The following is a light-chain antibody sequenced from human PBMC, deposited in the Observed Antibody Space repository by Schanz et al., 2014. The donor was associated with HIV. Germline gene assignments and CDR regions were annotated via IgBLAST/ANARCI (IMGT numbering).Light chain of an antibody. CDR3: STWDDRLNGVV. CDR2: DDG. Sequence: QSALTQPPSASATPGQRVIISCSGSRSDIGSRSVDWYLQLPGTAPKLIMYDDGQRPSGVPDRFSGSKSGTSASLAISGLQSEDEAEYYCSTWDDRLNGVVFGGGTKLTVL. J-gene: IGLJ2*01. CDR1: RSDIGSRS. V-gene: IGLV1-44*01.